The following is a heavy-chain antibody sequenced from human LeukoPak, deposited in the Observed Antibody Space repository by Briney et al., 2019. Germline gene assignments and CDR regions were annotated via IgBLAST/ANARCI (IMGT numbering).Heavy chain of an antibody. J-gene: IGHJ5*02. V-gene: IGHV1-2*02. CDR3: ARATYGSRGSWFDP. Sequence: GASVKVSCKASGYTFTGYYMHWVRQAPGQGLEWMGWINPNSGGTNYAQKFQGRVTMTRDTSISTAYMELSRLRSDDTAVYYCARATYGSRGSWFDPWGQGTLATVSS. CDR2: INPNSGGT. D-gene: IGHD3-10*01. CDR1: GYTFTGYY.